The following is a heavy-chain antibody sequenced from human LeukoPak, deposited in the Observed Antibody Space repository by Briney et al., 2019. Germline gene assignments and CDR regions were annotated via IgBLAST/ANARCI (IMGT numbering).Heavy chain of an antibody. J-gene: IGHJ4*02. V-gene: IGHV3-9*01. CDR1: GFTFDDYA. CDR2: ISWNSGSI. CDR3: AKVGSSWYAYYFDY. D-gene: IGHD6-13*01. Sequence: GGSLRLSCAASGFTFDDYALHWVRQAPGKGLEWVSGISWNSGSIGYADSVKGRFTISRDNSKNTLYLQMNSLRAEDTAVYYCAKVGSSWYAYYFDYWGQGTLVTVSS.